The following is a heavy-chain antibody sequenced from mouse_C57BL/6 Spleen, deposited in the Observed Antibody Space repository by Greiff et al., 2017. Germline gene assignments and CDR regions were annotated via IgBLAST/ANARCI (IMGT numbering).Heavy chain of an antibody. V-gene: IGHV10-3*01. CDR2: IRSKSSNYAT. J-gene: IGHJ2*01. CDR1: GFTFNTYA. Sequence: GGGLVQPKGSLKLSCAASGFTFNTYAMHWVRQAPGKGLELVARIRSKSSNYATYYADSVKDRFTISRDDSQSMLYLQMNNLKTEDTAMYYCVRDWGNWPYFDYWGQGTTLTVSS. D-gene: IGHD2-1*01. CDR3: VRDWGNWPYFDY.